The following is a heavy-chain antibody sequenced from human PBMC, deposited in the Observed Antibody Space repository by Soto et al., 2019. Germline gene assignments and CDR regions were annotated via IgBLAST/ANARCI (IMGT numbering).Heavy chain of an antibody. J-gene: IGHJ6*02. CDR2: IYYRSKWYN. V-gene: IGHV6-1*01. Sequence: QSRAVTGAIAGYSVASNSAAWNWIRQSPSRGLDWLGRIYYRSKWYNDYAVSVKSRITINPDPSKNQFSLQLNSVTPEDTAVYYCARVNWNLGYYGMDVWGQGTTITVSS. D-gene: IGHD1-7*01. CDR1: GYSVASNSAA. CDR3: ARVNWNLGYYGMDV.